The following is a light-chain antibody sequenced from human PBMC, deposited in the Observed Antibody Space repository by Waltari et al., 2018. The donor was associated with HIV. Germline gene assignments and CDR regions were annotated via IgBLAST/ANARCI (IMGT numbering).Light chain of an antibody. CDR2: WAS. V-gene: IGKV4-1*01. Sequence: DIVMTQSPDSLAVSLGERDTINCKSSQSVLYSSDNKNYLAWYQQKAGQPPKLLIYWASTRESGVPDRFSGSGSGTDFTLTISSLQAEDVAFYYCQQYYTTVPLTFGGGTKVEIK. J-gene: IGKJ4*01. CDR1: QSVLYSSDNKNY. CDR3: QQYYTTVPLT.